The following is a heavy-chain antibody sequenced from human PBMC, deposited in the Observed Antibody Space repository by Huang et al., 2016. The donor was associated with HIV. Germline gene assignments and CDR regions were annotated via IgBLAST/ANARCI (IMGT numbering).Heavy chain of an antibody. D-gene: IGHD6-19*01. CDR3: AKDRVAGTGHCFDP. CDR2: IRGRDKTT. Sequence: EVKLLESGGGLVQPGGSLRLSCAASGFSFSSYTMTWVRQAQGKGLEWVASIRGRDKTTFYADSVKGRFTISRDNSKNTLYLQMKSLRVDDTAVYYCAKDRVAGTGHCFDPWGQGTLVTVSS. J-gene: IGHJ5*02. CDR1: GFSFSSYT. V-gene: IGHV3-23*01.